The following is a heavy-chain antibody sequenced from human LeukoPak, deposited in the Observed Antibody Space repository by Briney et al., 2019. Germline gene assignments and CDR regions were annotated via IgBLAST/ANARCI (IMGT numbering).Heavy chain of an antibody. Sequence: SETLSLTCSVSDGSINSYYWNWIRRPPGEGLEWIGYIYYNGNTNYSPSLKSRVTMSVDASKNLFSLKVSSVTAADTAVYYCARGRSNYYGMDVWGQGTTVTVSS. CDR1: DGSINSYY. V-gene: IGHV4-59*01. J-gene: IGHJ6*02. CDR2: IYYNGNT. CDR3: ARGRSNYYGMDV. D-gene: IGHD1-26*01.